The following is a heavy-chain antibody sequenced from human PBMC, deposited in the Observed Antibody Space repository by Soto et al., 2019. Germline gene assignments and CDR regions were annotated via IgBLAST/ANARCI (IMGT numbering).Heavy chain of an antibody. CDR3: EKDTTDDIVVVPAAILAPQHANMDV. CDR1: GFTFDDYA. CDR2: ISWNSGSI. V-gene: IGHV3-9*01. D-gene: IGHD2-2*01. J-gene: IGHJ6*03. Sequence: VQLVESGGGLVQPGRSLRLSCAASGFTFDDYAMHWVRQAPGKGLEWVSGISWNSGSIGYADSVKGRFTISRDNAKNSLYLQMNSLRAEDTALYYCEKDTTDDIVVVPAAILAPQHANMDVWGKGTTVTVSS.